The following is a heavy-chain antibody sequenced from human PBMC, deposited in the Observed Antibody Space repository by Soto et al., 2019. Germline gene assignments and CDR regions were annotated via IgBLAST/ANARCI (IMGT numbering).Heavy chain of an antibody. J-gene: IGHJ6*02. Sequence: GSLRLSCAASGFTFSSYAMHWVRQAPGKGLEWVAVISYDGSNKYYADSVKGRFTISRDNSKNTLYLQMNSLRAEDTAVYYCARDQGYDFSYGMDVWGQGTTVTVSS. CDR2: ISYDGSNK. D-gene: IGHD3-3*01. CDR1: GFTFSSYA. CDR3: ARDQGYDFSYGMDV. V-gene: IGHV3-30-3*01.